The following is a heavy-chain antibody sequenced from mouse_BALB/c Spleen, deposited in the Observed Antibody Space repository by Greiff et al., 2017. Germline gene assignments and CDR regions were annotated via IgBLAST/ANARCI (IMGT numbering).Heavy chain of an antibody. D-gene: IGHD2-1*01. CDR3: ARGNLFDY. CDR2: ISTYYGDA. V-gene: IGHV1S137*01. CDR1: GYTFTDYA. J-gene: IGHJ2*01. Sequence: QVQLKQSGAELVRPGVSVKISCKGSGYTFTDYAMHWVKQSHAKSLEWIGVISTYYGDASYNQKFKGKATMTVDKSSSTAYMELARLTSEDSAIYYCARGNLFDYWGQGTTLTVSS.